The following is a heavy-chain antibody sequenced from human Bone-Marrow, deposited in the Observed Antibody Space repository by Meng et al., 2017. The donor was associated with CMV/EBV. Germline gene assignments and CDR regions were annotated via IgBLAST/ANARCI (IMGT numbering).Heavy chain of an antibody. Sequence: LSLTCAASVFTFSSYAMHWVRQAPGKGLEWVAVISYDGSNKYYADSVKGRFTIARDNSKNTLYLQMNSLRAEDTAVNYCARDTSPTMIVVAPTGYWGQGTLVTVSS. V-gene: IGHV3-30*04. J-gene: IGHJ4*02. CDR3: ARDTSPTMIVVAPTGY. D-gene: IGHD3-22*01. CDR1: VFTFSSYA. CDR2: ISYDGSNK.